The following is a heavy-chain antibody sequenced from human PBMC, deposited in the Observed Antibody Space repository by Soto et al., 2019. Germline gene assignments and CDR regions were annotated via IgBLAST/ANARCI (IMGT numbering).Heavy chain of an antibody. J-gene: IGHJ4*02. CDR2: ITWNSRVL. D-gene: IGHD3-3*01. Sequence: PGGSLRLSCVGTGLNFDDFAMHWVRQAPGKGLEWVSGITWNSRVLAYADSVKGRFTNSRDNARNSLYLQMDSLRDEDTALYYCAKGRYDFWSPYYFDSWGQGTLVTVSS. CDR1: GLNFDDFA. V-gene: IGHV3-9*01. CDR3: AKGRYDFWSPYYFDS.